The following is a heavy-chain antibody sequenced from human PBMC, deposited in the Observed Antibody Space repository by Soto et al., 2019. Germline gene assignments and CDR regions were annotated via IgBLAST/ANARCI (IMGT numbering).Heavy chain of an antibody. CDR2: VSSSSSTM. CDR3: ARGGNSGFRYFDL. D-gene: IGHD2-21*02. Sequence: EVQLVESGGGLVQPGGSLRLSCAASGFTFSSYALNWVGQAPGKGLEWLSFVSSSSSTMYYADSVKGRFTISRDNAKNSLYLQMNSLRDEDTAVYYCARGGNSGFRYFDLWGRGTLLTVSS. CDR1: GFTFSSYA. V-gene: IGHV3-48*02. J-gene: IGHJ2*01.